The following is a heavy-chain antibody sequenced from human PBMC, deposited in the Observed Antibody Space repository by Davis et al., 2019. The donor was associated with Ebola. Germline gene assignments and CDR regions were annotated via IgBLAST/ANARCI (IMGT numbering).Heavy chain of an antibody. CDR1: GGSISSYY. V-gene: IGHV4-59*04. Sequence: PGGSLRLSCTVSGGSISSYYWSWIRQPPGKGLEWIGSIYYSGTTYYNPSLRSRVTMSVDTSTNQFSLKVTSVTAADTAVYYCGRYGSSLGWFDPWGQGTLVTVSS. CDR3: GRYGSSLGWFDP. J-gene: IGHJ5*02. CDR2: IYYSGTT. D-gene: IGHD6-19*01.